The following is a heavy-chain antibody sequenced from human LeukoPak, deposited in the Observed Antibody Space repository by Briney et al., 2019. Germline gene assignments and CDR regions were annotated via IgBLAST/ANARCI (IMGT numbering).Heavy chain of an antibody. J-gene: IGHJ5*02. CDR2: ISAYNGNT. CDR3: ARDRFCSSTSCYGWFDP. V-gene: IGHV1-18*01. D-gene: IGHD2-2*01. CDR1: GYTFTSYG. Sequence: ASVKVSCKASGYTFTSYGISWVRQAPGQGLEWMGWISAYNGNTNYAQKLQGRVTMTTDTSTSTAYMEPRSLRSDDTAVYYCARDRFCSSTSCYGWFDPWGQGTLVTVSS.